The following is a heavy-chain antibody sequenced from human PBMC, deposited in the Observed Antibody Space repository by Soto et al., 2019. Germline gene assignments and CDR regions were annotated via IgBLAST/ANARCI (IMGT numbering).Heavy chain of an antibody. J-gene: IGHJ5*02. D-gene: IGHD6-6*01. CDR1: GGSFSGYY. V-gene: IGHV4-34*01. CDR3: ARERDDGDSSSSA. Sequence: SETLSLTCAVYGGSFSGYYWSWIRQPPGKGLEWIGEINHSGSTNYNPSLKSRVTISVDTSKNQFSLKLSSVTAADTAVYYCARERDDGDSSSSAWGQGTLVTVSS. CDR2: INHSGST.